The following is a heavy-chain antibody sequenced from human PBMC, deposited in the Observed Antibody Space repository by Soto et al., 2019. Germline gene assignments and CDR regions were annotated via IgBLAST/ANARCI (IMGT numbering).Heavy chain of an antibody. CDR3: HGYGY. V-gene: IGHV3-53*01. Sequence: EVQLVESGGGLIQPGGSLRLSCVVSGFTVSSANYMSWVRQAPGKGLEWVSVIYSAGTTYYADSVKGRFTISRDNSKNTLYLHRNSLRSEDTAGYYCHGYGYWGQGTLVTVSS. D-gene: IGHD5-12*01. J-gene: IGHJ4*02. CDR2: IYSAGTT. CDR1: GFTVSSANY.